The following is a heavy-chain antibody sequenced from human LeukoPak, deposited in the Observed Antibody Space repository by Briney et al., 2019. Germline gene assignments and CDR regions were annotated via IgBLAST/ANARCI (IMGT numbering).Heavy chain of an antibody. Sequence: SETLSLTCTGSGVSISSYYWSWLRQPPGKGLEWIGYIYYSGSTNYNPSLKSRVTISVDTSKNQFSLKLSSVTAADTAVYYCARASNYYDSSGYDNWFDPWGQGTLVTVSS. V-gene: IGHV4-59*01. D-gene: IGHD3-22*01. J-gene: IGHJ5*02. CDR3: ARASNYYDSSGYDNWFDP. CDR2: IYYSGST. CDR1: GVSISSYY.